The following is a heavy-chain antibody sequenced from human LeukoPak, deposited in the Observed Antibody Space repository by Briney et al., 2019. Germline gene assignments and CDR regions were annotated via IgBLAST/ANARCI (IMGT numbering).Heavy chain of an antibody. CDR3: ARNWGQSYWYFDL. CDR2: IIPILGIA. CDR1: GGTFSSYA. J-gene: IGHJ2*01. D-gene: IGHD7-27*01. Sequence: SVKVSCKASGGTFSSYAISWVRQAPGQGLEWMGRIIPILGIANYAQKFQGRVTITADKSTSTAYMELSSLRSEDTDVYYCARNWGQSYWYFDLWGRGTLVTVSS. V-gene: IGHV1-69*04.